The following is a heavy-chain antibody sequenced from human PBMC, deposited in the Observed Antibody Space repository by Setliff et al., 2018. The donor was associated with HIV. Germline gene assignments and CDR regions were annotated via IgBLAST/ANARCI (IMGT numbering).Heavy chain of an antibody. J-gene: IGHJ4*02. Sequence: PSETLSLTCAVSGYSISSGYYWGWIRQPPGKGLEWIGHIYASGSTNYNPSLKSRVTISVDTSKNQFSLKLSSVTAADTAVYYCATQRNYYGSGSYSDYWGQGTLVTVSS. CDR3: ATQRNYYGSGSYSDY. V-gene: IGHV4-38-2*01. D-gene: IGHD3-10*01. CDR2: IYASGST. CDR1: GYSISSGYY.